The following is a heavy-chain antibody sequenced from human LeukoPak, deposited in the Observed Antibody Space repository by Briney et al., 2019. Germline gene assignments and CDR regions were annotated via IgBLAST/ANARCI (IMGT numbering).Heavy chain of an antibody. J-gene: IGHJ4*02. D-gene: IGHD6-13*01. CDR1: GFTFSDYY. CDR2: ISSSGSMI. CDR3: TRRPYSSSWYYFDY. V-gene: IGHV3-11*04. Sequence: GGSLRLSCTVSGFTFSDYYMSWVRQAPGKGLEWVSYISSSGSMIHYADSVEGRFTISRDNGKSSLYLQMSSLRVEDTAVYYCTRRPYSSSWYYFDYWGQGTLVTVSS.